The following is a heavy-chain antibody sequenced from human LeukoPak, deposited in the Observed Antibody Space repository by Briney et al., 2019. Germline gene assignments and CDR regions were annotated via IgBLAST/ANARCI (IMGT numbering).Heavy chain of an antibody. CDR1: GYTFTSYY. CDR2: INPSGGST. V-gene: IGHV1-46*01. D-gene: IGHD3-3*01. CDR3: AAEGPHDFFDY. J-gene: IGHJ4*02. Sequence: ASVKVSCKGSGYTFTSYYMHWVRQAPGQGLEWMGIINPSGGSTSYAQKFQGRVTMTRDTSTSTVYMELSSLRSEDTAVYYCAAEGPHDFFDYWGQGTLVTVSS.